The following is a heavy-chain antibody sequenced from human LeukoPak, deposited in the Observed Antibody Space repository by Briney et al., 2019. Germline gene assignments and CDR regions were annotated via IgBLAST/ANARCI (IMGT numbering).Heavy chain of an antibody. V-gene: IGHV3-21*01. CDR3: ARGPIAARLNY. Sequence: GGSLRLSCAASGFTVSSYSMNWVRQAPGKGLELVSSISSSSSYIYYADSVKGRFTISRDNAKNSLYLQMNSLRAEDTAVYYCARGPIAARLNYWGQGTLVTVSS. CDR1: GFTVSSYS. D-gene: IGHD6-6*01. J-gene: IGHJ4*02. CDR2: ISSSSSYI.